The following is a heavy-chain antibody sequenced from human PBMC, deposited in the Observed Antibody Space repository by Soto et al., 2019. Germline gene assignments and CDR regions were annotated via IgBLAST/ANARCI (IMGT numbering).Heavy chain of an antibody. CDR2: INPNRGGT. CDR1: GYTFTGYY. CDR3: ARAGWFGGGNYYYYGMDV. Sequence: ASVKVSCKASGYTFTGYYMHWVRQAPGQGLEWMGWINPNRGGTNYAQKFQGWVTMTRDTSISTAYMELSRLRSDDTAVYYCARAGWFGGGNYYYYGMDVWGQGTTVTVSS. D-gene: IGHD3-10*01. J-gene: IGHJ6*02. V-gene: IGHV1-2*04.